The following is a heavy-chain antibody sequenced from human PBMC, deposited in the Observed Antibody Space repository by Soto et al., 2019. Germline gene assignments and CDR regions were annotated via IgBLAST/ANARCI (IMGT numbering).Heavy chain of an antibody. CDR3: TSDLGSGWYGTDDRGYYYYGMDV. J-gene: IGHJ6*04. V-gene: IGHV3-15*07. CDR2: IKSKTDGGTT. D-gene: IGHD6-19*01. Sequence: GGSLRLSCAASGFTFSNAWMNWVRQAPGKGLEWAGRIKSKTDGGTTEYAAPVKGRFTISRDDSKNTLYLQMNSLKTEDTAVYYCTSDLGSGWYGTDDRGYYYYGMDVWGKETRVTFSS. CDR1: GFTFSNAW.